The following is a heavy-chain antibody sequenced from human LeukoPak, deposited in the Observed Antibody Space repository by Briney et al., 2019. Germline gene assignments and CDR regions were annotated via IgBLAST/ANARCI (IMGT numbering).Heavy chain of an antibody. V-gene: IGHV4-39*01. D-gene: IGHD3-22*01. CDR1: GGSISDNSYY. CDR2: WYYSGST. J-gene: IGHJ4*02. Sequence: SETLSLTCTVSGGSISDNSYYWCWIRQGPGKGLEWIGSWYYSGSTYYKSSLRSRVTISADTSKNQFSLTVYSVIAADTAVYYCARHTSFYYDATGYQGALSYWGQGTLVTVSS. CDR3: ARHTSFYYDATGYQGALSY.